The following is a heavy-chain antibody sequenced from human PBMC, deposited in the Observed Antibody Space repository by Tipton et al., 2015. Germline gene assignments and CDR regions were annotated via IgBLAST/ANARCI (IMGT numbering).Heavy chain of an antibody. Sequence: TLSLTCTVSGGSFNHSPYYWGWIRQPPGKGLEWIGSIYYSGNTYYNPSLKSRVTISVDTSKNQFSLKVTSMTAADTAVYYCARRGVTSRSWWYFDLWGRGTLVTVSS. J-gene: IGHJ2*01. CDR3: ARRGVTSRSWWYFDL. D-gene: IGHD2-21*02. CDR2: IYYSGNT. CDR1: GGSFNHSPYY. V-gene: IGHV4-39*01.